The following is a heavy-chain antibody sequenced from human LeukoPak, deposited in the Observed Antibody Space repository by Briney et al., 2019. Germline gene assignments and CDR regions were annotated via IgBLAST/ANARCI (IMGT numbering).Heavy chain of an antibody. V-gene: IGHV1-8*01. J-gene: IGHJ4*02. CDR2: MNPNSGNT. Sequence: ASVKVSCKASGYTFTSYDINWVRQATGQGLEWMGWMNPNSGNTGYAQKFQGRVTMTRNTSISTAYMELSSLRSEDTAVYYCARVDMVRGVITLDYWGQGTLVTVSS. D-gene: IGHD3-10*01. CDR1: GYTFTSYD. CDR3: ARVDMVRGVITLDY.